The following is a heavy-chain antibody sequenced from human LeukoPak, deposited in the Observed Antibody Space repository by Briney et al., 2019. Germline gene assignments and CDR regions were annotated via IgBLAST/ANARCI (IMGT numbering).Heavy chain of an antibody. J-gene: IGHJ6*02. V-gene: IGHV3-23*01. D-gene: IGHD6-13*01. Sequence: GGSLRLSCAASGFTFSSYAMSWVRQAPGKGLEWVSAISGSGGSTYYADSVKGRFTISRDNSKNTLYLQMNSLRAEDTAVYYCAKPYSSSSVYYYYYGMDAWGQGTTVTVSS. CDR1: GFTFSSYA. CDR3: AKPYSSSSVYYYYYGMDA. CDR2: ISGSGGST.